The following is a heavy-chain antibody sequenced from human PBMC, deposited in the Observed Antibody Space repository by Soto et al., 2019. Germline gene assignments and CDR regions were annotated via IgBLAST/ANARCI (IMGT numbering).Heavy chain of an antibody. Sequence: SETLSLTCTVSGGSISSSSYYWDWIRQPPGKGLEWIGSIYYSGSTYYNPSLKSRVTISVDTSTNQFSLKLSSVTAADTAVYYCARRGIVGAANNYDYWGQGTLVTVSS. D-gene: IGHD1-26*01. V-gene: IGHV4-39*01. CDR1: GGSISSSSYY. J-gene: IGHJ4*02. CDR3: ARRGIVGAANNYDY. CDR2: IYYSGST.